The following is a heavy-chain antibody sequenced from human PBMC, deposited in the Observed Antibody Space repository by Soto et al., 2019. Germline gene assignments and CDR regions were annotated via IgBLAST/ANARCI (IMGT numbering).Heavy chain of an antibody. CDR2: IYYTGSP. Sequence: SETLSLTCTVSGDSISSNSHYWGWIRQPPGKGLEWIGSIYYTGSPYNNPSLKSRVTMSVDTSKNHFSLKLSSVTAADTAVYYCARLLYDSRGYYYFDHWGQGTLVTVSS. CDR1: GDSISSNSHY. J-gene: IGHJ4*02. V-gene: IGHV4-39*02. D-gene: IGHD3-22*01. CDR3: ARLLYDSRGYYYFDH.